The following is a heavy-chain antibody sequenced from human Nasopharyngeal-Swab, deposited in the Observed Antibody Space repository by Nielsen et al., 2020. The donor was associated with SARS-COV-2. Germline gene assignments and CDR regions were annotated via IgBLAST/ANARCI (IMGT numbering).Heavy chain of an antibody. Sequence: GESLKISCAASGFTFSSYSMNWVRQAPGKGLEWVSSISSSSSYIYYADSVKGRFTISRDNAKNSVYLQMNSLRDEDTGVYYCARVPIRSELIEGPYWGQGTLVTVSS. CDR3: ARVPIRSELIEGPY. J-gene: IGHJ4*02. CDR2: ISSSSSYI. CDR1: GFTFSSYS. V-gene: IGHV3-21*01. D-gene: IGHD1-26*01.